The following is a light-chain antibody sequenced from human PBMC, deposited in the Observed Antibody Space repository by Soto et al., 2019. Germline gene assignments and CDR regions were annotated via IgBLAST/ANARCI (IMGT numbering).Light chain of an antibody. V-gene: IGKV1-9*01. CDR2: AAF. J-gene: IGKJ5*01. CDR1: QGISTY. Sequence: DIQFSQSPSFLSASVGDRVTMTCRASQGISTYLAWYQQKPGKAPKLLIYAAFTLQSGVPLSFSGSGSGTSFTLTISSLQPEDFATYYCQQLISYPITFGQGTRLEIK. CDR3: QQLISYPIT.